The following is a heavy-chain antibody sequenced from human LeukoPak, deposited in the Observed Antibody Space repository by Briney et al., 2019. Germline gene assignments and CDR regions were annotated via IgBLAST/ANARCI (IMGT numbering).Heavy chain of an antibody. D-gene: IGHD3-22*01. CDR1: GFTFSNYG. V-gene: IGHV3-64*01. CDR2: ISSNGGST. Sequence: GGSLRLSCAASGFTFSNYGMHWVRQAPGKGLEYVSAISSNGGSTYYANSVKGRFTISRDNSKNTLYLQMGSLRAEDMAVYYCARDKYYDSSGYYFYFDYWGQGTLVTVSS. CDR3: ARDKYYDSSGYYFYFDY. J-gene: IGHJ4*02.